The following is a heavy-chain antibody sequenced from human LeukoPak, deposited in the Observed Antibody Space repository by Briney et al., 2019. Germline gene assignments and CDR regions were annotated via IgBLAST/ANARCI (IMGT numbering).Heavy chain of an antibody. CDR1: GFTLSSHD. V-gene: IGHV3-13*01. CDR3: VREARGYHCTYFDY. J-gene: IGHJ4*02. Sequence: SGGSLRLSCTASGFTLSSHDMHWVRQATGKGLEWIAAIASGSQTFYAGSVKGRFTISREDAKNSLYLQMNSLRAGDTAVYYCVREARGYHCTYFDYRGQGTLVTVSS. CDR2: IASGSQT. D-gene: IGHD5-18*01.